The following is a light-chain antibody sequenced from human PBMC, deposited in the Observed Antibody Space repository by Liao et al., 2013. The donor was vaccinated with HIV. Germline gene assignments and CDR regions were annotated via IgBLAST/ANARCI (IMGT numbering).Light chain of an antibody. CDR2: SDS. Sequence: SYELTQPPSVSVSPGQTASITCSGDTLGDKSPSWYQQRPGQPPVLVIYSDSDRPSGIPERFSGSNSGNTATLTISRVEAGDEADYYCQVWHTGSDHPVFGGGTKLTVL. CDR3: QVWHTGSDHPV. V-gene: IGLV3-1*01. J-gene: IGLJ3*02. CDR1: TLGDKS.